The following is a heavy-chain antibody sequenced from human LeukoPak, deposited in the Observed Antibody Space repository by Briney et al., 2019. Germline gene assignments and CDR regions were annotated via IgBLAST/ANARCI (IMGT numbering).Heavy chain of an antibody. D-gene: IGHD4-23*01. CDR1: GFTLRRFQ. Sequence: GRSLRLSCAASGFTLRRFQMNGVRHAPGKGLEWGSYINSRVTTMFYADSVKGRFTISRGNARNSLYLQMNSLRAEDTAVYYCARDTGGNAGGIDYWGLGALVTVSS. CDR2: INSRVTTM. V-gene: IGHV3-48*03. CDR3: ARDTGGNAGGIDY. J-gene: IGHJ4*02.